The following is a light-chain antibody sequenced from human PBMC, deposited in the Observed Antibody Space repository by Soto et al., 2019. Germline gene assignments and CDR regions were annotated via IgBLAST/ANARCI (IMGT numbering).Light chain of an antibody. J-gene: IGKJ4*01. V-gene: IGKV3-20*01. CDR3: QQDGTVPPLT. CDR1: HSVSTNY. CDR2: GAS. Sequence: EIVLKQSPGTLSLSPGDRATLSCRASHSVSTNYLAWYQQKPGQAPRLLIYGASSSATGIPDRFSGSGSGTDFPLTISRLEPEDSAVYYCQQDGTVPPLTFGGGTKVEIK.